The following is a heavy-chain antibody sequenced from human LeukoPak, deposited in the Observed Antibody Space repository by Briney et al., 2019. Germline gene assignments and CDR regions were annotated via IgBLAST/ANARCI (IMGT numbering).Heavy chain of an antibody. V-gene: IGHV3-49*03. J-gene: IGHJ4*02. CDR1: GXTFGDYL. CDR3: SRGSGWLSVY. Sequence: PGRXXXXSXTAXGXTFGDYLMSWFRQAPGKGLEWIGFISGGTTEYASSVKGRFTISRDDSTSIAYLQMNSLTTEDTAVYYCSRGSGWLSVYWGQGTLVTVSS. D-gene: IGHD6-19*01. CDR2: ISGGTT.